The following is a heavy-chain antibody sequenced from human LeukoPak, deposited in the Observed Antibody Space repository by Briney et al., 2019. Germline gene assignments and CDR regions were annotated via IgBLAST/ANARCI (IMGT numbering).Heavy chain of an antibody. V-gene: IGHV4-30-4*08. Sequence: SETLSLPCTVSGGSISSGDYYWSWIRQPPGKGLEWIVYSYYSGSTYYNPSLKSRVTISVDTSKNQFSLKLSSVTAADTAVYYCARNTGIVGAHAFDYWGQGTLVTVSS. CDR2: SYYSGST. CDR3: ARNTGIVGAHAFDY. D-gene: IGHD1-26*01. J-gene: IGHJ4*02. CDR1: GGSISSGDYY.